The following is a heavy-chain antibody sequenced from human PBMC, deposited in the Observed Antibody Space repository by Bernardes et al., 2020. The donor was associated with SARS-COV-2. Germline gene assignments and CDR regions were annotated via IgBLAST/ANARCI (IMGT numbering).Heavy chain of an antibody. D-gene: IGHD2-21*02. CDR1: GFTFGDYA. Sequence: GGSLRLSCTASGFTFGDYALSWFRQAPGKGLEWVGFIRSKASGGTTEYAASVKGRFTISRDDSKSIAYLQMNSLKTEDTAVYYCTRGDMVVTPFDYWGYYWGQGTLVTVSS. CDR3: TRGDMVVTPFDYWGYY. V-gene: IGHV3-49*03. CDR2: IRSKASGGTT. J-gene: IGHJ4*02.